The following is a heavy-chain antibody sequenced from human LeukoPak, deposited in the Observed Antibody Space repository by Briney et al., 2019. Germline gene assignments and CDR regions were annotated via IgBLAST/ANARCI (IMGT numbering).Heavy chain of an antibody. D-gene: IGHD7-27*01. CDR3: MCWGTDNH. Sequence: TGGSLRLSCTFSGLTFRSYWTNWVRQAPGKGLEWVANINPGGNEIRSVDSVKGRSIISRDNAKNSLDLQMSSLRVEDTAVYYCMCWGTDNHCGQGILVTVSS. V-gene: IGHV3-7*01. J-gene: IGHJ4*01. CDR1: GLTFRSYW. CDR2: INPGGNEI.